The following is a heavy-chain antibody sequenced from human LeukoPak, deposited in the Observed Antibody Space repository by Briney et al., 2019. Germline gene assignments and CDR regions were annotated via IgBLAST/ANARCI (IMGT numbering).Heavy chain of an antibody. Sequence: SETLSLTCTVSGGSISSYYWSWIRQPPGKGLEWIGYIYYSGSTNYNPSLKSRVTISIDTSKDQFSLKLSSVTAADTAVYYCARDRGGYGSGTYLFDYWGQGTLVTVSS. CDR2: IYYSGST. CDR1: GGSISSYY. J-gene: IGHJ4*02. D-gene: IGHD3-10*01. V-gene: IGHV4-59*12. CDR3: ARDRGGYGSGTYLFDY.